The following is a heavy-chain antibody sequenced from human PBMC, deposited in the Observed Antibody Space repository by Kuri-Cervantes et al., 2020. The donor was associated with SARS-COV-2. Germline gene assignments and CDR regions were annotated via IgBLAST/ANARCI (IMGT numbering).Heavy chain of an antibody. CDR2: ISYDGSNK. CDR3: AKEGYCSGGSCYSDYYYYYMDV. Sequence: LSLTCAASGFTFSSYAMHWVRQAPGKGLEWVAVISYDGSNKYYADSVKGRFTISRDNSKNTLYLQMNSLRAEDTAVYYCAKEGYCSGGSCYSDYYYYYMDVWGKGTTVTVSS. CDR1: GFTFSSYA. D-gene: IGHD2-15*01. V-gene: IGHV3-30*07. J-gene: IGHJ6*03.